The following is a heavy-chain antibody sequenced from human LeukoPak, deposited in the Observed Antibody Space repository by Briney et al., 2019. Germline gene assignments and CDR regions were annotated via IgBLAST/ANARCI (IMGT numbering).Heavy chain of an antibody. J-gene: IGHJ4*02. V-gene: IGHV4-34*01. CDR3: ARGPDSSNWFY. D-gene: IGHD6-13*01. Sequence: SETLSLTCAVYGGSFSGYYWSWIRQPPGKGLEWIGEINHSGSTNYNPSLKSRVTISVDTSKNQFSLKLSSVTAADTAVYYCARGPDSSNWFYWGQGTLVTVSS. CDR1: GGSFSGYY. CDR2: INHSGST.